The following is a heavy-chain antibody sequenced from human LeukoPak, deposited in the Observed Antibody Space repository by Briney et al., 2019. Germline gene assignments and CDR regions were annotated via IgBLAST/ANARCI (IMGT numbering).Heavy chain of an antibody. CDR1: GFTFSSYA. CDR2: ISGSGGST. J-gene: IGHJ6*02. CDR3: AKGGAPIFGTRRYYGMDV. Sequence: PVGSLRLSCAASGFTFSSYAMSWVRQAPGKGLEWVSAISGSGGSTYYADSVKGRFTISRDNSKNTLYLQMDSLRAEDTAVYYCAKGGAPIFGTRRYYGMDVWGQGTTVTVSS. V-gene: IGHV3-23*01. D-gene: IGHD3-3*01.